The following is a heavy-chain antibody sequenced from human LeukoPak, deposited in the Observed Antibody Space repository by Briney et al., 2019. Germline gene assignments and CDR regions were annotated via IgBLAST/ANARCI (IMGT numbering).Heavy chain of an antibody. V-gene: IGHV4-31*03. J-gene: IGHJ3*02. CDR2: TYFTGST. Sequence: PSETLSLTCNVSRGSISSGGHYWSWIRQRPGKGLEWMGYTYFTGSTYYNPSLQSRLIISADTSMTQFSLRLRSVTAADTAAYYCATELRWQPYSFDIWGHGTMVTVSS. CDR1: RGSISSGGHY. CDR3: ATELRWQPYSFDI. D-gene: IGHD5-24*01.